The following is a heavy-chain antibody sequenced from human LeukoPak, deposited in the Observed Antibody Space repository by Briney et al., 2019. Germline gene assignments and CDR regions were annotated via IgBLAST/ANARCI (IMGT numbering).Heavy chain of an antibody. CDR1: GGSISRSNYY. Sequence: PSETLSLTSTVSGGSISRSNYYWGWIRQPPGKGLEWIGTIYYSGTTYYNPSLKSRVTIPVDTSKNQFSLRLSSVTAADTAVYYCATSQRGYSGYDWGQGTLVTVSS. V-gene: IGHV4-39*01. D-gene: IGHD5-12*01. J-gene: IGHJ4*02. CDR3: ATSQRGYSGYD. CDR2: IYYSGTT.